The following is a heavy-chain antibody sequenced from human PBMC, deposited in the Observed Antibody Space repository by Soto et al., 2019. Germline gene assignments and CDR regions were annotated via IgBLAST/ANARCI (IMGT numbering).Heavy chain of an antibody. D-gene: IGHD3-3*01. CDR3: AATHYDFWSGYRTLDY. CDR2: ISAYNGNT. J-gene: IGHJ4*02. Sequence: ASVKVSCKASGYTFTSYFISWVRQAPGQGLEWMGWISAYNGNTNYAQKLQGRVTMTTDTSTSTAYMELRSLRSDDTAVYYCAATHYDFWSGYRTLDYWGQGTLVTVSS. CDR1: GYTFTSYF. V-gene: IGHV1-18*01.